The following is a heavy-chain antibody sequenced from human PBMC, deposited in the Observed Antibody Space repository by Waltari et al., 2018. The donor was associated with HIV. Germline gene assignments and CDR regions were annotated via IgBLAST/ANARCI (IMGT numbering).Heavy chain of an antibody. J-gene: IGHJ6*02. CDR1: GFTFPDDE. Sequence: QVQLVDSGGGLVKPGGSLRLSCAASGFTFPDDERSWIRQAPGKGLEWVSTISSGGGTISYADSVKGRFIISRDNPKKSIYLQMNSLTAEDTAVYYCVRHSGSYYRYDGMDVWGQGTTVTVSS. CDR2: ISSGGGTI. V-gene: IGHV3-11*01. D-gene: IGHD1-26*01. CDR3: VRHSGSYYRYDGMDV.